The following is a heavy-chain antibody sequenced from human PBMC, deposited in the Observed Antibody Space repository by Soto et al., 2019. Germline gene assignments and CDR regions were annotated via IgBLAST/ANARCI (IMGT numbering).Heavy chain of an antibody. J-gene: IGHJ4*02. CDR2: LYYSGNT. V-gene: IGHV4-31*03. CDR1: GGSISSGGYY. D-gene: IGHD6-13*01. CDR3: ARVRTYSSSWDSFDFDY. Sequence: QVHLQESGPGLVKPSQTLSLTCTVSGGSISSGGYYWSWIRQHPGKGLEWIGYLYYSGNTYYNPSLRRRITISGDKSKNQFSQKLSAVTAEDTAVYYSARVRTYSSSWDSFDFDYWGQGTLGTVSP.